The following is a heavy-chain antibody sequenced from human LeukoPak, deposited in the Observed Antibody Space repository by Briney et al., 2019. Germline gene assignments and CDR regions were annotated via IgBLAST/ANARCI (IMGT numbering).Heavy chain of an antibody. CDR1: GYSISSGYY. D-gene: IGHD3-22*01. J-gene: IGHJ3*02. Sequence: SETLSLTCAVSGYSISSGYYWGWIRQPPGKGLEWIGSIYHSGSTYYNPSLKSRVTISVDTSKNQFSLKLSSVTAADTAVYYCAPHGDSSGYYYGSGAFDIWGQGTMVTVSS. CDR2: IYHSGST. V-gene: IGHV4-38-2*01. CDR3: APHGDSSGYYYGSGAFDI.